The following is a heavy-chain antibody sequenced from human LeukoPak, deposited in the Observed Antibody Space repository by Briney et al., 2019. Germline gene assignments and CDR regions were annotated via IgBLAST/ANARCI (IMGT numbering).Heavy chain of an antibody. V-gene: IGHV4-59*01. Sequence: PSETLSLTCTVSGGPISSYYWSWIRQPPGKGLEWIGYIYYSGSTNYNPSLKSRVTISVDTSKNQFSLKLSSVTAADTAVYYCARWYKYSSSWSPVNWFDPWGQGTLVTVSS. CDR1: GGPISSYY. D-gene: IGHD6-6*01. CDR3: ARWYKYSSSWSPVNWFDP. J-gene: IGHJ5*02. CDR2: IYYSGST.